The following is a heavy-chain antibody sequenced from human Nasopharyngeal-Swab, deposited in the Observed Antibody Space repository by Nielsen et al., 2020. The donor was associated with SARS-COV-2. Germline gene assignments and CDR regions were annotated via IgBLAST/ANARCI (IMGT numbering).Heavy chain of an antibody. CDR3: NPDLRYCTNGVCYVRNMDV. CDR2: IKSRADGETT. V-gene: IGHV3-15*01. J-gene: IGHJ6*02. CDR1: GFVFTAAS. Sequence: GESLKISCAASGFVFTAASMNWARQAPGKGLEWVGRIKSRADGETTKYAAPVKGRFTISRDDSKNMLYLEMNSLKTEDAAVYYCNPDLRYCTNGVCYVRNMDVWGQGTTVTVSS. D-gene: IGHD2-8*01.